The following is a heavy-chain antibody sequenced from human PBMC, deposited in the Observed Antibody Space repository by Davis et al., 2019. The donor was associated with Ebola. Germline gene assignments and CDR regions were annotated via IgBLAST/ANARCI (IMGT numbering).Heavy chain of an antibody. V-gene: IGHV1-3*01. J-gene: IGHJ4*02. CDR2: INSGNGNT. CDR3: ARDRGGDYSFDY. D-gene: IGHD3-10*01. CDR1: GYTFTSYA. Sequence: AASVKVSCKASGYTFTSYAMHWVRQAPGQRLEWMGWINSGNGNTKYSQKFQGRVTITRDTSASTAYMELSSLRSEDTSVYYCARDRGGDYSFDYGGQGTLVTVSS.